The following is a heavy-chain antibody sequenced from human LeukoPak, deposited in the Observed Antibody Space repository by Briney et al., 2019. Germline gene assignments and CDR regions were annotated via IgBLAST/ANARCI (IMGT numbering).Heavy chain of an antibody. V-gene: IGHV3-23*01. CDR1: RFTFSTYA. CDR2: ISGSGGST. Sequence: GGSLRPSCAASRFTFSTYAMSWVRQAPGKGLEWVSAISGSGGSTYYADSVKGRFTISRDNSKNTLYLQLNSLRAEDTAVYYCAKERWTTTAFDIWGQGTMVTVSS. CDR3: AKERWTTTAFDI. D-gene: IGHD3/OR15-3a*01. J-gene: IGHJ3*02.